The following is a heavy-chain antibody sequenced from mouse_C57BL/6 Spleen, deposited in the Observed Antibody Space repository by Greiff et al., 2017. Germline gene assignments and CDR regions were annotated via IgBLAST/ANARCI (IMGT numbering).Heavy chain of an antibody. CDR1: GYTFTSYW. J-gene: IGHJ4*01. D-gene: IGHD1-1*01. V-gene: IGHV1-64*01. Sequence: VQLQQPGAELVKPGASVKLSCKASGYTFTSYWMHWVKQRPGQGLEWIGMIHPNSGSTNYNEKFKSKATLTVDKSSSTASMQLSSLTSEDSAVYYCARCYYGPTRYAMDYWGQGTSVTVSS. CDR2: IHPNSGST. CDR3: ARCYYGPTRYAMDY.